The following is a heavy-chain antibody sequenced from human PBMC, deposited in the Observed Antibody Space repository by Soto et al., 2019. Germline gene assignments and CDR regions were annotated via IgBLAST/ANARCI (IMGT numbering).Heavy chain of an antibody. Sequence: GGSLRLSCAASGFTFSSYWMSWVRQAPGKGLEWVANIKQDGSEKYYVDSVKGRFTISRDNAKNSLYLQMNSLRAEDTAVYYCACCIAARRYYYGMDVWGQGTTVTVSS. J-gene: IGHJ6*02. CDR2: IKQDGSEK. CDR1: GFTFSSYW. V-gene: IGHV3-7*01. CDR3: ACCIAARRYYYGMDV. D-gene: IGHD6-6*01.